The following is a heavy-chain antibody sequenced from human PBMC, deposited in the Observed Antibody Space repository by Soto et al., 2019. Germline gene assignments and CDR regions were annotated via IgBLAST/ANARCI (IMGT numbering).Heavy chain of an antibody. D-gene: IGHD3-22*01. J-gene: IGHJ4*02. CDR2: ISSSSSYI. CDR3: ARDYDSSGYDY. Sequence: EVQLVESGGGLVKPGGSLRLSCAASGFTFSSYSMNWVRQAPGKGLEWVSSISSSSSYIYYADSVKGRFTISRDNAKNXLXLQMXXLRAEDTAVYYCARDYDSSGYDYWGQGTLVTV. V-gene: IGHV3-21*01. CDR1: GFTFSSYS.